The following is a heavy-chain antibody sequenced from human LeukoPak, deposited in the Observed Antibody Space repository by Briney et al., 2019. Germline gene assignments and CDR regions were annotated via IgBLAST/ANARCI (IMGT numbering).Heavy chain of an antibody. J-gene: IGHJ5*02. CDR2: INHSGST. CDR3: AVMVRGVIMANWFDP. D-gene: IGHD3-10*01. V-gene: IGHV4-34*01. CDR1: GGSISSYY. Sequence: PSETLSLTCTVSGGSISSYYWSWIRQPPGKGLEWIGEINHSGSTNYNPSLKSRVTISVDTSKNQFSLKLSSVTAADTAVYYCAVMVRGVIMANWFDPWGQGTLVTVSS.